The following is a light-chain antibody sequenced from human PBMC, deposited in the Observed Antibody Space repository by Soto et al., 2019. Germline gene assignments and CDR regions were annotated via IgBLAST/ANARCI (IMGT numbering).Light chain of an antibody. J-gene: IGKJ3*01. CDR2: AAS. V-gene: IGKV1-39*01. Sequence: DIQMTQSPSSLSASVLDRVTITCRSSQSISSYLNWYQQKPGKAPKLLIYAASSWQSGVPSRFSGSGSGTDFTLTISSLQPEDFATYYCQQSDSPPLTFGPGTKVDI. CDR1: QSISSY. CDR3: QQSDSPPLT.